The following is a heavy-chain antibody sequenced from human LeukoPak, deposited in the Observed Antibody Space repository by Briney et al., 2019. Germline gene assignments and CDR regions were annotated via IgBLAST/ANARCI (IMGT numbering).Heavy chain of an antibody. CDR2: IKQDGSET. CDR1: GFTFSHYW. D-gene: IGHD6-25*01. V-gene: IGHV3-7*01. CDR3: ARDMHAYSSGETIYDH. Sequence: GGSLRLSCGASGFTFSHYWMSWVRQAPGKGLEWVANIKQDGSETYYMDSVKGRFTISRENAKNSLYLQMNNLRAEDTAVYYCARDMHAYSSGETIYDHSGQGTLVSVSS. J-gene: IGHJ1*01.